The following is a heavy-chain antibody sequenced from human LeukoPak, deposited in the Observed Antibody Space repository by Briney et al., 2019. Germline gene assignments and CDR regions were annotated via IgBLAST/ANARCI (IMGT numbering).Heavy chain of an antibody. CDR2: FDPEDGET. D-gene: IGHD3-9*01. Sequence: GASVKVSCKVSGYTLTELSMHWVRQAPGKGLEWMGGFDPEDGETIYAQKFQGRVTMTEDTSTDTAYMELSSLRSEDTAVYYCATDLIILANILTGYRDAFDIWGQGTMVTVSS. CDR1: GYTLTELS. CDR3: ATDLIILANILTGYRDAFDI. V-gene: IGHV1-24*01. J-gene: IGHJ3*02.